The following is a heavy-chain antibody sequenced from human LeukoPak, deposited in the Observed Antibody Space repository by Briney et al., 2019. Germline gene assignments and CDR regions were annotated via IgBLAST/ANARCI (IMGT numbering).Heavy chain of an antibody. Sequence: SVKVSCKASGGTFSSYAISWVRQAPGQGLEWMGGIIPIFGTANYAQKFQGRVTITRDMSTSTAYMELSSLRSEDTAVYYCAAVPRGDIAAADYWGQGTLVTVSS. D-gene: IGHD6-13*01. CDR1: GGTFSSYA. CDR3: AAVPRGDIAAADY. J-gene: IGHJ4*02. CDR2: IIPIFGTA. V-gene: IGHV1-69*05.